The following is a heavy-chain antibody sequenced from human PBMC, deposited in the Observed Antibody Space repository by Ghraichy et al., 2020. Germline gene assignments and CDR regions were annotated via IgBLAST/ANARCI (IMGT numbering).Heavy chain of an antibody. J-gene: IGHJ1*01. V-gene: IGHV1-18*01. CDR1: GYTFTSYG. D-gene: IGHD3-22*01. CDR2: ISPYNGHT. CDR3: ARVWYYYGGSTYYLEYFQH. Sequence: ASVKVSCKASGYTFTSYGISWVRQAPGQGLEWMGWISPYNGHTNYVQKLQGRVTMTTDTSTSTAYMELRSLRSDDTAVYYCARVWYYYGGSTYYLEYFQHWGQGTLVTVSS.